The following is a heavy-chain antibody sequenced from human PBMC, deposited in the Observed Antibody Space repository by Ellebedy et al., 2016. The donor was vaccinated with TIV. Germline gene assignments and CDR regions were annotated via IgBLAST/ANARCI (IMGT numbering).Heavy chain of an antibody. V-gene: IGHV1-18*01. Sequence: AASVKVSCKASGYSLTSNGISWVRQAPGQGLEWMGWIGAYNGNTNYAQKFQGRVTMTTDTSTSTVYMDLRSLRSYDTAVYGRGLWFGELDVWGQGTTVTVSS. CDR3: GLWFGELDV. CDR1: GYSLTSNG. CDR2: IGAYNGNT. D-gene: IGHD3-10*01. J-gene: IGHJ6*02.